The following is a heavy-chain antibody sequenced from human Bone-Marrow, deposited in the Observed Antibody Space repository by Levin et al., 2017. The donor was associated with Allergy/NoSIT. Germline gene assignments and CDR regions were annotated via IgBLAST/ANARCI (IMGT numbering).Heavy chain of an antibody. CDR2: ISYSRSTST. V-gene: IGHV4-59*01. CDR1: GVSISNYY. Sequence: SETLSLTCTVSGVSISNYYWTWIRQPPGKGLEWIGYISYSRSTSTKYNPFLRSRVTISVDTSKNQFSLRLSSVTAADTAVYYGARALFTSGWDAFGFWGQGALVTVSS. CDR3: ARALFTSGWDAFGF. J-gene: IGHJ4*02. D-gene: IGHD6-19*01.